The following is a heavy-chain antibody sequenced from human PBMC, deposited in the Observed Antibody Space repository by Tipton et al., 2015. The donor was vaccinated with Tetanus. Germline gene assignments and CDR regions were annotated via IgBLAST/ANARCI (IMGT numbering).Heavy chain of an antibody. D-gene: IGHD6-13*01. Sequence: LSLTCTVSGGSISSADYYWSWIRQPPGKGLEWIGYVSDSGSTYSNPSLKSRLDISLGTSKNQFSLRLTSVTVADTAVYYCARDPGIASAGLWFDPWGQGTLVTVSS. CDR3: ARDPGIASAGLWFDP. V-gene: IGHV4-30-4*01. CDR2: VSDSGST. CDR1: GGSISSADYY. J-gene: IGHJ5*02.